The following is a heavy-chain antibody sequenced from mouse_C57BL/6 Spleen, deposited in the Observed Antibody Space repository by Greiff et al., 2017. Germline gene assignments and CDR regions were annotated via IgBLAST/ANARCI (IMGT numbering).Heavy chain of an antibody. CDR3: ARTPGGDYAMDY. CDR2: IDPSDSYT. CDR1: GYTFTSYW. J-gene: IGHJ4*01. Sequence: QVQLKQPGAELVMPGASVKLSCKASGYTFTSYWMHWVKQRPGQGLEWIGEIDPSDSYTNYNQKFKGKSTLTVDKSSSTAYMQLSSLTSEDSAVYYCARTPGGDYAMDYWGQGTSVTVSS. V-gene: IGHV1-69*01.